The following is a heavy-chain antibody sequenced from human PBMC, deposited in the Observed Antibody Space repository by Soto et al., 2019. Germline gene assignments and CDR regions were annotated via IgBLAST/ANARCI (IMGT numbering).Heavy chain of an antibody. CDR3: MTDPGEYETF. V-gene: IGHV3-15*01. CDR1: GITFINAW. CDR2: IKRTANAETP. J-gene: IGHJ4*02. Sequence: EQQLVESGGGLVKPGESLRLSCAVSGITFINAWMSWVRQAPGKGLEWVARIKRTANAETPDYAAPVKGRFIISRNDSKNMLYLKMNNMKAEDTAVYYCMTDPGEYETFWGQGTLVNVSS. D-gene: IGHD4-17*01.